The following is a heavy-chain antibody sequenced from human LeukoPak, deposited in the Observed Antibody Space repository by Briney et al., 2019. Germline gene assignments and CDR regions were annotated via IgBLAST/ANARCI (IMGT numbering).Heavy chain of an antibody. CDR2: INPNSGGT. Sequence: ASVKVSCKASGYTFTGYYMHWVRQAPGQGLEWMGWINPNSGGTNYAQKFQGRVTMTRDTSISTAYMELSRLRSDDTAVYYCARPVYGDYKEVFDYWGQGTLVTVSS. J-gene: IGHJ4*02. D-gene: IGHD4-17*01. V-gene: IGHV1-2*02. CDR1: GYTFTGYY. CDR3: ARPVYGDYKEVFDY.